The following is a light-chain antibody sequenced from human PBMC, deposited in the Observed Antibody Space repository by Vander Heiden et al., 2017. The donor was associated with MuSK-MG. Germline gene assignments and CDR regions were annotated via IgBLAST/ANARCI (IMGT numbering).Light chain of an antibody. J-gene: IGLJ2*01. Sequence: VSVALGQTVRITCQGDRLRSYNASWYQQKPGQAPVLVIYGKNNRPSGIPARFSGSSSGNTASLTITGAQADDEADDYCHSGDISCIHLVVFGGGTKLTVL. CDR3: HSGDISCIHLVV. CDR1: RLRSYN. CDR2: GKN. V-gene: IGLV3-19*01.